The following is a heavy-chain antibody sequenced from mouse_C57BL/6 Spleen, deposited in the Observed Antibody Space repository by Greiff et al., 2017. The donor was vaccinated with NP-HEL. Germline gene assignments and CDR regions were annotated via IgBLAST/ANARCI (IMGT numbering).Heavy chain of an antibody. D-gene: IGHD1-1*01. J-gene: IGHJ2*01. Sequence: EVQLVESGGGLVKPGGSLKLSCAASGFTFSSYAMSWVRQTPEKRLEWVATISDGGSYTYYPDNVKGRFTISRDNAKNNLYLQMSHLKSEDTAMYYGAREGITTVVEDYFDYWGQGTTLTVSS. CDR3: AREGITTVVEDYFDY. CDR2: ISDGGSYT. V-gene: IGHV5-4*01. CDR1: GFTFSSYA.